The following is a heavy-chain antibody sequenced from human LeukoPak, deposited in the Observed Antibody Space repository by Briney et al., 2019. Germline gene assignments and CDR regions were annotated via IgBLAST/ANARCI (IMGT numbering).Heavy chain of an antibody. J-gene: IGHJ4*02. CDR2: ISYDGSNK. Sequence: GGSLRLSCAASGFTFSSYGMHWVRQAPGKGLEWVAVISYDGSNKYYADSVKGRFTISRDNSKNTLYLQMNSLRAEDTAVYYCAKTRGMVQAWYFDYWGQGTLVTVSS. V-gene: IGHV3-30*18. D-gene: IGHD3-16*01. CDR1: GFTFSSYG. CDR3: AKTRGMVQAWYFDY.